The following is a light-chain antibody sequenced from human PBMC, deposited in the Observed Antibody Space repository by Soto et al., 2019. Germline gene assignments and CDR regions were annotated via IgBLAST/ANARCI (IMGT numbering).Light chain of an antibody. V-gene: IGKV3-20*01. CDR2: GAS. CDR1: QSVSSSY. J-gene: IGKJ1*01. CDR3: QLYCSSPPRT. Sequence: EIVLTQSPGTLSLSPGERATLSCRASQSVSSSYLGWYQQKPGQAPRLLIYGASSRATCIPDRFSGSGSGTNFTLTIARLEPEDFSVYYCQLYCSSPPRTFGQGTKVEIK.